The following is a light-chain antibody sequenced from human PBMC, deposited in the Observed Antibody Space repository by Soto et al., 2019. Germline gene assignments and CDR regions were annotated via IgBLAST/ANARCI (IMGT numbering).Light chain of an antibody. Sequence: DIQMTQSPSSLSASHGDRVTITCRARQSVSSSLDWYQHKPGKAPKLLIYAASSLQSGVPSRFSGSGSGTDFTLTISNLQPDDIATYYCQQYDSYSTFGGGTKVDIK. CDR1: QSVSSS. J-gene: IGKJ4*02. CDR2: AAS. CDR3: QQYDSYST. V-gene: IGKV1-39*01.